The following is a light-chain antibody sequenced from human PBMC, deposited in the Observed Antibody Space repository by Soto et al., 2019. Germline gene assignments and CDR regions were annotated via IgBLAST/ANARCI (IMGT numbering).Light chain of an antibody. CDR2: EVS. CDR1: SXDVGGYNY. J-gene: IGLJ1*01. V-gene: IGLV2-14*01. Sequence: QSVLTQPDSVSGSPGQSITIYCTGTSXDVGGYNYVSWYQQHPGKAPKLMIYEVSNRPSGVSNRFSGSKSGNTASLTISGLQAEDEADYYCSSYTSSSTYVFGTGTKVTV. CDR3: SSYTSSSTYV.